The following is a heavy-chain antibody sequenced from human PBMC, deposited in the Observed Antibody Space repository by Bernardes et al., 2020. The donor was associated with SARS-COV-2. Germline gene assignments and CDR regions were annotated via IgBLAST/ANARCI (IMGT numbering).Heavy chain of an antibody. J-gene: IGHJ2*01. Sequence: LKRSCEGSGYSFSTYWIAWVRQMPGKGLEWMGIIYPGDSDTRYSPSFQGQVTISADKTISTAYLHWSSLKASDTAMYYCARRLGPRGVRGVGYFDLWGRGTLVTVSS. CDR2: IYPGDSDT. D-gene: IGHD3-10*01. CDR1: GYSFSTYW. V-gene: IGHV5-51*01. CDR3: ARRLGPRGVRGVGYFDL.